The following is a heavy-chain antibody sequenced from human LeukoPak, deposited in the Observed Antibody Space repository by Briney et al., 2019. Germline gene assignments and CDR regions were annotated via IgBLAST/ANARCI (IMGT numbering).Heavy chain of an antibody. J-gene: IGHJ4*02. D-gene: IGHD1-26*01. CDR2: LYPSGST. CDR1: GGSISSYY. Sequence: PSETLSLTCTVSGGSISSYYWNWIRQPPGKGLEWIGLLYPSGSTNYNPSLKSRVTISVDTSRTQFSLKLSSMTAADTAVYYCAGGHYPLEYWGQGTLVTVSS. V-gene: IGHV4-59*01. CDR3: AGGHYPLEY.